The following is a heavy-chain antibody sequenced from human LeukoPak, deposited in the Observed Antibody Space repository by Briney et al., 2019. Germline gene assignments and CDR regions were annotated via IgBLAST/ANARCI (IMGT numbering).Heavy chain of an antibody. D-gene: IGHD5-18*01. J-gene: IGHJ4*02. CDR3: ASPRTSYRYTFDY. V-gene: IGHV4-4*09. CDR1: VASISNYY. CDR2: ISTSGST. Sequence: SETLSLTCAVSVASISNYYWSWIRQAPGKGLEWIGYISTSGSTNYNPSLKSRVSISLDTSNNRFSLNLNSVTAADTAVYFCASPRTSYRYTFDYWGPGALVTVSS.